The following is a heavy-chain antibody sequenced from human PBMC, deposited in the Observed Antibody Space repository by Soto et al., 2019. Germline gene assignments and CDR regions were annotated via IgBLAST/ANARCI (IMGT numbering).Heavy chain of an antibody. V-gene: IGHV3-23*01. D-gene: IGHD4-17*01. CDR2: LLRSGSSA. CDR3: AKDAISGDGIWLMDS. J-gene: IGHJ5*02. Sequence: GVSLRLSCAASGFTFRNYAMTCAGQAPGKGLEWVSSLLRSGSSAYYADSVRGRFTISSDTSANSLYLQMDNLRAEDTAIYYCAKDAISGDGIWLMDSWGQGTVVTVS. CDR1: GFTFRNYA.